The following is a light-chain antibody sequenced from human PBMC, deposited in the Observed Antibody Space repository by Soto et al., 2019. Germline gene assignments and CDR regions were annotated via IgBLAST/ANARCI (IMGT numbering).Light chain of an antibody. CDR3: GLFAGSSVYV. CDR2: EGT. Sequence: QSALTQPASVSGAPGPSITISCTGTSSDVGSSNLVSWYQQHPGKSPKVMIYEGTQRPSGVSNRFSGSKSGNTASLTLSGLQAEFYAHYYFGLFAGSSVYVFGTGTKLTV. V-gene: IGLV2-23*01. CDR1: SSDVGSSNL. J-gene: IGLJ1*01.